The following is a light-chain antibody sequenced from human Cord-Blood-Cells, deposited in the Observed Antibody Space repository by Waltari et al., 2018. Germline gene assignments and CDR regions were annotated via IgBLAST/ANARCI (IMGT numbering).Light chain of an antibody. J-gene: IGKJ1*01. CDR3: QQYNSSWT. CDR2: DAS. V-gene: IGKV1-5*01. CDR1: QSISSW. Sequence: DIQMTQSTSTLSASVGDRVTITCRASQSISSWLAWYQQKPGKAPKLLIYDASSLESGVPSRFSGSGSGTEFTLTISSLQPDDFATYYCQQYNSSWTFGQGTKVEIK.